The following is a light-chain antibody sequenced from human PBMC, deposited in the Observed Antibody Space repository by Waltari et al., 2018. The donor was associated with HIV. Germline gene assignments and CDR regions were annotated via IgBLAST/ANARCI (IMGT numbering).Light chain of an antibody. V-gene: IGLV8-61*01. J-gene: IGLJ3*02. CDR2: DTN. Sequence: QTVVTQEPSFSVSPGGTVTLTRGLSYGSVSTNNYPSWFQQTPGQAPRAVVYDTNARSSGDPARFSGSILGNKSSLTLTGAQADDESYYYCMIYVGSDLRVFGGGTKLTDL. CDR1: YGSVSTNNY. CDR3: MIYVGSDLRV.